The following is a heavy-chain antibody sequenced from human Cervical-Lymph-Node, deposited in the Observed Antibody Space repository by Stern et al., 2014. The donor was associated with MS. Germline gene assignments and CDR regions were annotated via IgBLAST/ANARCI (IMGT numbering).Heavy chain of an antibody. J-gene: IGHJ4*02. D-gene: IGHD3-10*01. Sequence: QDQLVQSGAEVKKPGSSVKVSCKASGGTFSSYEITWVRQAPGQGLEWMGGVIPTFDTPTYAQQFQDRVTISADESTRTAYMELSSLKSEDTAIYFCARAYTYYSNSAGYWGQGTLVTVSS. CDR2: VIPTFDTP. CDR3: ARAYTYYSNSAGY. CDR1: GGTFSSYE. V-gene: IGHV1-69*12.